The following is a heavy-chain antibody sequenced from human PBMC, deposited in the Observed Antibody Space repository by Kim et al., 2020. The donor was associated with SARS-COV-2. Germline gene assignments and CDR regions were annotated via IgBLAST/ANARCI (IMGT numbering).Heavy chain of an antibody. D-gene: IGHD3-10*01. Sequence: SETLSLTCAVSGGSISSSNWWSWVRQPPGKGLEWIGEIYHSGSTNYNPSLKSRVTISVDKSKNQFSLKLSSVTAADTAVYYCARDYPFGELLPLSYYYYYGMDVWGQGTTVTVSS. J-gene: IGHJ6*02. CDR3: ARDYPFGELLPLSYYYYYGMDV. V-gene: IGHV4-4*02. CDR1: GGSISSSNW. CDR2: IYHSGST.